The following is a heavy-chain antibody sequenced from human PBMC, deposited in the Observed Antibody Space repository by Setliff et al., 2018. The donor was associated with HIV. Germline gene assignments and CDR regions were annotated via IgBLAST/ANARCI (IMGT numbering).Heavy chain of an antibody. CDR2: IIPIFGTA. CDR1: GGTFSSYA. CDR3: ARDYPYYESSGYNYLEAFDI. Sequence: SVKVSCKASGGTFSSYAISWVRQAPGQGLEWMGGIIPIFGTANYAQKFQGRVTITADESTSTAYMELSSLRSEDTAVYNCARDYPYYESSGYNYLEAFDIWGQGTMVTVSS. V-gene: IGHV1-69*13. D-gene: IGHD3-22*01. J-gene: IGHJ3*02.